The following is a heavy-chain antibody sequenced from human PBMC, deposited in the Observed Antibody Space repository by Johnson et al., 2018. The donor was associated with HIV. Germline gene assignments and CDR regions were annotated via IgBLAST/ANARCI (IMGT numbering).Heavy chain of an antibody. CDR2: IGTAGDT. V-gene: IGHV3-13*01. J-gene: IGHJ3*02. CDR3: ARALRTARGRPGNGGDDAFDI. D-gene: IGHD1-1*01. CDR1: GITVSSNY. Sequence: VQLVESGGGLVQPGGSLRLSCAASGITVSSNYMSWVRQAPGKGLEWVSVIGTAGDTYYPGSVKGRFTISRENAKNSLYLQMNSLRAGDTAVDYCARALRTARGRPGNGGDDAFDIWGQGTMVTVSS.